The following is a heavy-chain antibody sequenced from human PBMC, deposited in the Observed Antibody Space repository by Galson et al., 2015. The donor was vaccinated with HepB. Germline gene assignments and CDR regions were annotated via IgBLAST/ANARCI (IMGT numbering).Heavy chain of an antibody. V-gene: IGHV3-9*01. J-gene: IGHJ3*02. D-gene: IGHD3-10*01. CDR3: AKDYRHDSETYYSGFDI. CDR1: GFTFKDYA. Sequence: SLRLSCAASGFTFKDYAMHWLRQPPGGGLEWVSGINCNSKNIAYADSVKGRFTISRDNARNSLYLQMNSLRAEDTALYYCAKDYRHDSETYYSGFDIWGLGTMVHVSS. CDR2: INCNSKNI.